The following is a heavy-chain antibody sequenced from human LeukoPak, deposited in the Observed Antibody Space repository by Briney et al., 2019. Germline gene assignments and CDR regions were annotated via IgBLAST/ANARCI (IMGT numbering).Heavy chain of an antibody. CDR1: GGSISSSSYY. J-gene: IGHJ3*02. CDR2: INHSGST. CDR3: ARVPGLTVTRRAFDI. V-gene: IGHV4-39*07. Sequence: PSETLSLACTVSGGSISSSSYYWSWIRQPPGRGLEWSGEINHSGSTNYNPSLKSRVTISVDTSKNQFSLKLSSVTAADTTVYYCARVPGLTVTRRAFDIWGQGTMATVSS. D-gene: IGHD4-17*01.